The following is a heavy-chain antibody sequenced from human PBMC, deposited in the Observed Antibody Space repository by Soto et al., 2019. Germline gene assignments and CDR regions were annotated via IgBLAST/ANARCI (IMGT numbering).Heavy chain of an antibody. V-gene: IGHV4-34*01. CDR3: ARAPDKYYFDS. CDR1: GGSFNGYF. J-gene: IGHJ4*02. Sequence: SETLSLTCAVYGGSFNGYFWTWIRQPPGKGPEWIGDIDHSGNTNYNPSLKSRVTITVDTSKNQFSLKLRSVTAADMAIFYYARAPDKYYFDSWGQGTLVTVSS. CDR2: IDHSGNT.